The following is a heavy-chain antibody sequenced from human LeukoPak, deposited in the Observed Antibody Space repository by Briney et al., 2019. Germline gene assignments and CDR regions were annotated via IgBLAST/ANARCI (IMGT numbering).Heavy chain of an antibody. Sequence: QTGGSLRLSCAASGFTFTNHDMHWVRQAAGKGLEWVSAIGSGGRRTYYADSVRGRFIISRDNSKNALYLQMNSLRAEDTAVYYCSRDRHCIGSTCYGLWGQGTRVTVSS. J-gene: IGHJ4*02. CDR2: IGSGGRRT. D-gene: IGHD2-2*01. CDR3: SRDRHCIGSTCYGL. V-gene: IGHV3-NL1*01. CDR1: GFTFTNHD.